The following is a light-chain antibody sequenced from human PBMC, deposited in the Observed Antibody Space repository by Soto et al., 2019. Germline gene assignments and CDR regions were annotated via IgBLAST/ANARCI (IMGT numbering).Light chain of an antibody. CDR2: RNN. CDR1: SSNIGSSY. V-gene: IGLV1-47*01. J-gene: IGLJ2*01. Sequence: QSVLTQPPSASGTPGQRVTISCSGSSSNIGSSYVYWYQQLPGTAPKLLIFRNNQRPSGVPDRFSGSKSGTSASLAISGLRSEDEADYYCAGWDASLSGHVVFGGGTKLTVL. CDR3: AGWDASLSGHVV.